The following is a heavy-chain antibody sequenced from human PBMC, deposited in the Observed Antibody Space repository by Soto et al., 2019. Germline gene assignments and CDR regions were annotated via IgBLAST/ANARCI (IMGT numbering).Heavy chain of an antibody. CDR1: GFTFSSYW. CDR2: IKKDGSEK. V-gene: IGHV3-7*01. Sequence: EVQLVESGGGLVQPGGSLRLSCAASGFTFSSYWMSWVRQAPGKGLEWVANIKKDGSEKYYVDSVKGRFTISRDNAKNSLYLHLNSLRAEDTAVYYCARGAWQDGDYYSVYWGQGTLVTVSS. J-gene: IGHJ4*02. CDR3: ARGAWQDGDYYSVY. D-gene: IGHD4-17*01.